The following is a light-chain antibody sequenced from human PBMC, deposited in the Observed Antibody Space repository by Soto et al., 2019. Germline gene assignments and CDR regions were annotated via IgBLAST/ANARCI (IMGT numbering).Light chain of an antibody. CDR1: SSDVCGYNS. CDR3: SSFTNRKTYV. J-gene: IGLJ1*01. CDR2: DVN. Sequence: QSALTQPASVSGSPGQSIAISCTGTSSDVCGYNSVSWFQQHPGKAPKLIIYDVNDRPSAVSDCLSGSKSGNTASLTISGLQTEVEADYYCSSFTNRKTYVFGTGTKLTVL. V-gene: IGLV2-14*01.